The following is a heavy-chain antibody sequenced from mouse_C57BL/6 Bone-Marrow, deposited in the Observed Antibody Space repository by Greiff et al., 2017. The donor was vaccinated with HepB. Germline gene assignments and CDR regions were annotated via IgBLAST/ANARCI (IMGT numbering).Heavy chain of an antibody. J-gene: IGHJ1*03. CDR1: GFSLTSYG. CDR3: ARHTPYGSSYVGYFDV. D-gene: IGHD1-1*01. V-gene: IGHV2-6-1*01. CDR2: IWSDGST. Sequence: VKLVESGPGLVAPSQSLSITCTVSGFSLTSYGVHWVRQPPGKGLEWLVVIWSDGSTTYNSALKSRLSISKDNSKSQVFLKMNSLQTDDTAMYYCARHTPYGSSYVGYFDVWGTGTTVTVSS.